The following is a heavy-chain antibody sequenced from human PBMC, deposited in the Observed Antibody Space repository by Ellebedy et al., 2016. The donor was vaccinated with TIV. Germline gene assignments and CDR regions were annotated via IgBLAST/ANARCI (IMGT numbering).Heavy chain of an antibody. CDR3: ARFRGGGDSSYFDH. CDR2: IYTSGST. D-gene: IGHD2-21*01. CDR1: GGSIRSYY. Sequence: SETLSLTXTVSGGSIRSYYWSWIRQPAGKGLEWIGRIYTSGSTNYNPSLKSRVTMSVDTSKNQFSLKLSSVTAADTAVYYCARFRGGGDSSYFDHWGQGTLVTVSS. J-gene: IGHJ4*02. V-gene: IGHV4-4*07.